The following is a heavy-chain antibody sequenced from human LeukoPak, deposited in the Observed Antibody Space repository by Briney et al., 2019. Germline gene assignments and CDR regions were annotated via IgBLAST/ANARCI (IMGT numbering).Heavy chain of an antibody. V-gene: IGHV3-21*01. J-gene: IGHJ5*02. CDR3: ARVPTTVTTDNWFDP. CDR1: GFTFSSYS. D-gene: IGHD4-17*01. CDR2: ISSSSSYI. Sequence: GGSLRLSCAASGFTFSSYSMNWVRQAPGKGLEWVSSISSSSSYIYYADSVKGRFTISRDNAKNSLYLQMNSLRAEDTAVYYCARVPTTVTTDNWFDPWGQGTLVTVSS.